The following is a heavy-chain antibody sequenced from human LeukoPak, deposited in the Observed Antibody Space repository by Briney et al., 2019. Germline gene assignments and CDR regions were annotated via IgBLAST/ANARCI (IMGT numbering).Heavy chain of an antibody. Sequence: SETLSLTCAVSGGSISSGGYSWSWIRQPPGKGLEWIGYIYHSGSTYYNPSLKSRVTISVDRSKNQFSLKLSSVTAADTAVYYCARGSAGEFDPWGQGTLVTVSS. CDR1: GGSISSGGYS. J-gene: IGHJ5*02. V-gene: IGHV4-30-2*01. CDR2: IYHSGST. CDR3: ARGSAGEFDP. D-gene: IGHD3-16*01.